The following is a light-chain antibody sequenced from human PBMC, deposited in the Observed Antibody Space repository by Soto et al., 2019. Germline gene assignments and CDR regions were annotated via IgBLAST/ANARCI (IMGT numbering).Light chain of an antibody. Sequence: EIVLTQSPGTLSLSPGERATLSCRASQSVSSSYLAWYQQKPGQAPRLLIYGASCRATGIPDRFSGRGSGRDFSLLISRLEPEDFAVYYCHLYGSSPRFTFGPGTKVDI. V-gene: IGKV3-20*01. J-gene: IGKJ3*01. CDR3: HLYGSSPRFT. CDR1: QSVSSSY. CDR2: GAS.